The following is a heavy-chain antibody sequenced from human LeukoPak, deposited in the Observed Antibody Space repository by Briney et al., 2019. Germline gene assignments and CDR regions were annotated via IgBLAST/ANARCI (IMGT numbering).Heavy chain of an antibody. CDR1: GFIFSSYS. D-gene: IGHD3-3*01. Sequence: GGSLRLSCAASGFIFSSYSMNLVRQAPGKGLEWVAVISYDGSNKYYADSVKGRFTISRDNSKNTLYLQMNSLRAEDTAVYYCASSHYDFWSGYYQYMDVWGKGTTVPVSS. CDR2: ISYDGSNK. CDR3: ASSHYDFWSGYYQYMDV. J-gene: IGHJ6*03. V-gene: IGHV3-30*03.